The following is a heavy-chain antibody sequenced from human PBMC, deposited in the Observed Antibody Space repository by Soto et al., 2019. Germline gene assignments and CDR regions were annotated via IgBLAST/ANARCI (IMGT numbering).Heavy chain of an antibody. J-gene: IGHJ6*02. Sequence: GGSLRLSCAASGFTFSNAWMNWVRQAPGKGLEWVGRIKSKTDGGTTDYAAPVKGRFTISRDDSKNTLYLQMNSLKTEDTAVYYCTKYYGSGSYYPKSTYYGMDVWGQGTTVTVSS. CDR3: TKYYGSGSYYPKSTYYGMDV. CDR1: GFTFSNAW. CDR2: IKSKTDGGTT. V-gene: IGHV3-15*07. D-gene: IGHD3-10*01.